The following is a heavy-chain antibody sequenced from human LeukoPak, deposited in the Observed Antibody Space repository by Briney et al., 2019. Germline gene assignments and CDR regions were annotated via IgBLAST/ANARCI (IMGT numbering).Heavy chain of an antibody. CDR3: ARDTYYYDSSGPGSDAFDI. CDR1: GDSIKSNY. V-gene: IGHV4-59*13. Sequence: SGTLSLTCFVSGDSIKSNYWTWIRQTPGKGLEWIGYMSDSGSPDYNPSLKSRVSISVDTSKNQFSLKLSSVTAADTAVYYCARDTYYYDSSGPGSDAFDIWGQGTMVTVSS. CDR2: MSDSGSP. J-gene: IGHJ3*02. D-gene: IGHD3-22*01.